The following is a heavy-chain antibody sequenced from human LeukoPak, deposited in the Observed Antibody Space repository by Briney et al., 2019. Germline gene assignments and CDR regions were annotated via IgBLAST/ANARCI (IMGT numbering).Heavy chain of an antibody. CDR2: IYYSGST. J-gene: IGHJ3*02. D-gene: IGHD6-13*01. Sequence: SETLSLTCTVSGGSISSYYWSWTRQPPGKGLEWIGYIYYSGSTNYNPSLKSRVTISVDTSKNQFSLKLSSVTAADTAVYYCARAYSSSWCDAFDIWGQGTMVTVSS. CDR3: ARAYSSSWCDAFDI. V-gene: IGHV4-59*01. CDR1: GGSISSYY.